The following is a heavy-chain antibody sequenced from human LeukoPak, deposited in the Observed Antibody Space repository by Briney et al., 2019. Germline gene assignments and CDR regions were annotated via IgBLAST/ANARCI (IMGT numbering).Heavy chain of an antibody. J-gene: IGHJ4*02. V-gene: IGHV3-23*01. CDR3: AKGGSSTPYNNYDY. Sequence: LSGGFLRLSCAASGFIFSNYAMSWVRQAPGKGLEWVSFYADSVKGRFTISRDNSKNTLYLQMNSLRAEDTAIYYCAKGGSSTPYNNYDYWGQGALVTVSS. CDR1: GFIFSNYA. D-gene: IGHD2-2*01.